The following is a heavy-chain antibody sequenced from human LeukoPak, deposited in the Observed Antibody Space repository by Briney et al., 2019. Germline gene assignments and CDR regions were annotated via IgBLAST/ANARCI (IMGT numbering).Heavy chain of an antibody. CDR1: GGSISSYY. J-gene: IGHJ6*03. CDR3: ARDLRGAGYYYYYYMDV. Sequence: SETLSLTCTVSGGSISSYYWSWIRQPPGKGLEWIGYIYYSGSTNYSPSLKSRATISVDTSKNQFSLKLSSVTAADTAVYYCARDLRGAGYYYYYYMDVWGKGTTVTVSS. V-gene: IGHV4-59*01. D-gene: IGHD3-16*01. CDR2: IYYSGST.